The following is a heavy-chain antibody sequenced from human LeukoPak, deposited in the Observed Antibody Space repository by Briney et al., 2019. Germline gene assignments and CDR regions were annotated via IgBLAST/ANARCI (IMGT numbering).Heavy chain of an antibody. D-gene: IGHD6-6*01. Sequence: GAPVKVSCKASGGTFSSYAISWVRQAPGQGLEWMGGIIPIFGTANYAQKFQGRVTITADESTSTAYMELSSLRPEDTAVYYCARAEYSSSFAGYYYYGMDVWGQGTTVTVSS. V-gene: IGHV1-69*13. CDR2: IIPIFGTA. CDR1: GGTFSSYA. CDR3: ARAEYSSSFAGYYYYGMDV. J-gene: IGHJ6*02.